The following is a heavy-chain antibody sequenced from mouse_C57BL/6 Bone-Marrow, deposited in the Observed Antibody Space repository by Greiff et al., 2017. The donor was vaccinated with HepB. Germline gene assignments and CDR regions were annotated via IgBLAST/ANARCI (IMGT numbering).Heavy chain of an antibody. CDR3: TRYGSSPAWFAY. D-gene: IGHD1-1*01. CDR1: GYTFTDYE. Sequence: QVQLQQSGAELVRPGASVTLSCKASGYTFTDYEMHWVKQTPVHGLEWIGAIDPETGGTAYNQKFKGKAILPADTSSSTAYMELRSLKSEDSAVYYCTRYGSSPAWFAYWGQGTRVTVSA. V-gene: IGHV1-15*01. CDR2: IDPETGGT. J-gene: IGHJ3*01.